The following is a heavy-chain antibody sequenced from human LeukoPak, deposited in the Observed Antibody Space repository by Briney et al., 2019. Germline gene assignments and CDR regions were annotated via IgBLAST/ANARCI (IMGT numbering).Heavy chain of an antibody. J-gene: IGHJ4*01. CDR1: GYSFSSYW. V-gene: IGHV5-51*01. Sequence: GGSLRLSCRGSGYSFSSYWIAWVRQMPGKGLELMGIIYPSDSDTRYSPSFQGQVTLSADKSISTAYLQWSSLKASDTAIYYCARGNIVAAIGDYWGQGTLVTVSS. CDR2: IYPSDSDT. D-gene: IGHD5-12*01. CDR3: ARGNIVAAIGDY.